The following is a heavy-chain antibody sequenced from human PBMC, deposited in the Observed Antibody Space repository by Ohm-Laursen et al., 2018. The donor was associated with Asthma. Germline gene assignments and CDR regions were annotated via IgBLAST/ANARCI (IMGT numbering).Heavy chain of an antibody. CDR2: ISSSGTTI. D-gene: IGHD1-1*01. Sequence: GSLRLSCAASGSTFSSYSMNWVRQAPGKGLEWLSYISSSGTTIFSADSAKGRFTISRDNAKKSLYLQINSLRADDSAVYYCARDLLGSTGTTDLWGQGTLVAVSS. J-gene: IGHJ5*02. CDR3: ARDLLGSTGTTDL. V-gene: IGHV3-48*01. CDR1: GSTFSSYS.